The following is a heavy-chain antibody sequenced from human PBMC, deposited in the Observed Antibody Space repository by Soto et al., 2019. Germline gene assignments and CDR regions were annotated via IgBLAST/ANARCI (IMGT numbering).Heavy chain of an antibody. Sequence: EVQLVESGGGLVQPGGSLRLSCAASGFTFSSYSMNWVRQAPGKGLEWVSYISESTSGIYYADSVKGQFTISRDNAKNSLYLQMNSLRDEDTAVYYCVRDFHYAFDIWGQGTMLTVSS. CDR1: GFTFSSYS. CDR2: ISESTSGI. J-gene: IGHJ3*02. CDR3: VRDFHYAFDI. V-gene: IGHV3-48*02.